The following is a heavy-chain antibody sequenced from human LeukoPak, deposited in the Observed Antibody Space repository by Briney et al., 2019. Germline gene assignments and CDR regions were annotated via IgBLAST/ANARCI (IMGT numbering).Heavy chain of an antibody. CDR2: INHRGST. V-gene: IGHV4-34*01. Sequence: SETLSLTRAVYVGSLSGYYWCWIRQTPGKRLEWIGEINHRGSTNYGPSLKSRVTISVDTSKNQFSLKLSSVTAADTAVDYCAGVPIEYSSSSEIDYVDYWDRGTLVTVS. CDR1: VGSLSGYY. D-gene: IGHD6-6*01. J-gene: IGHJ4*02. CDR3: AGVPIEYSSSSEIDYVDY.